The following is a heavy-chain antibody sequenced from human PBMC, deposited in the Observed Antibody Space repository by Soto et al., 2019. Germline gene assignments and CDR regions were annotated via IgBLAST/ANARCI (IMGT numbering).Heavy chain of an antibody. D-gene: IGHD2-15*01. V-gene: IGHV3-53*02. CDR3: ARGYPIGGNGLDV. CDR1: GFTVSDNY. Sequence: EVQLVETGGGLIQPGGSLRLSCAASGFTVSDNYMNWVRQAPGKGLEWVSVIYSGGSTYYTDSVKGRFTISRDNSKSTLYLQMISLRAGDTAGYYCARGYPIGGNGLDVWGQGTTVTVSS. J-gene: IGHJ6*02. CDR2: IYSGGST.